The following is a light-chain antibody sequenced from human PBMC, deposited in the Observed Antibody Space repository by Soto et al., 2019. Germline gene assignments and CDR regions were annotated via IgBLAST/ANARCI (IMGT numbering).Light chain of an antibody. CDR1: SSDVGGYNY. CDR3: CSHAGSYTYV. J-gene: IGLJ1*01. V-gene: IGLV2-11*01. Sequence: QSALTQPRSVTGSPGQSVTISCTGTSSDVGGYNYVSWYQQHPGKAPKVMIYDVSKRPSGVPDRLSGSKSGNTASLTISGLRAEDEADYYCCSHAGSYTYVFGTGTKLTVL. CDR2: DVS.